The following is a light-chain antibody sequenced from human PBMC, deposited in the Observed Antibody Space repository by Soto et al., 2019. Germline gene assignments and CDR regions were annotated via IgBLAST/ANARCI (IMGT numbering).Light chain of an antibody. J-gene: IGKJ3*01. V-gene: IGKV3-11*01. CDR2: DAS. CDR3: QPSSNSPPWT. Sequence: EIVLTQSPATVSVSPGEIATLSCRASQSVRNYLAGYQKKPGQAPRLLIFDASNRATGNPSRFSGSGSGTDFTLTISSLEPEDFAVYYCQPSSNSPPWTFGAGTRVDF. CDR1: QSVRNY.